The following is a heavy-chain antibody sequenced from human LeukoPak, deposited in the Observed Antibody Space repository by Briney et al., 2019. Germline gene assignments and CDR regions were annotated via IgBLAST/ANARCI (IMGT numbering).Heavy chain of an antibody. CDR1: GFTFSNHA. CDR3: AIDESYYGSGNYLS. J-gene: IGHJ4*02. CDR2: MSGSGSST. V-gene: IGHV3-23*01. Sequence: GGSLRLSCAASGFTFSNHAMSWVRQTLGKGLEWVSGMSGSGSSTYYADSVKGRFTISRDNSKNTLHLQMDSLRAEDTAIYYCAIDESYYGSGNYLSGGQGTLVTVSS. D-gene: IGHD3-10*01.